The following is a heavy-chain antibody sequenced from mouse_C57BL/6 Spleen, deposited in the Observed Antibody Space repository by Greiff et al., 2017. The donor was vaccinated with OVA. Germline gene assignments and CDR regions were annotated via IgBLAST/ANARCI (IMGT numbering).Heavy chain of an antibody. CDR3: ERVIRYYYLDY. D-gene: IGHD2-4*01. Sequence: EVQLQQSGPELVKPGASVKISCKASGYTFTDYYMNWVKPSHGQSLEWIGDINPNHGDTSYNQKFKGTATLTADKSSSTASMALRSLTSEDSAVYDGERVIRYYYLDYWGQGTTLTVSS. J-gene: IGHJ2*01. V-gene: IGHV1-26*01. CDR2: INPNHGDT. CDR1: GYTFTDYY.